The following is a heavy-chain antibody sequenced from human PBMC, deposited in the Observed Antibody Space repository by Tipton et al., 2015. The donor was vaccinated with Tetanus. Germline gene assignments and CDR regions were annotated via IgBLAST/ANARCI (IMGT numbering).Heavy chain of an antibody. D-gene: IGHD2-8*02. CDR1: GYIFNNYW. Sequence: VQLVQSGGEVKKPGESLKISCKGSGYIFNNYWIGWVRQKPGKGLEWMGIIYPGDSDTRYSPSFQGQVTISVDKSNTTAYLQWSSLKASDTSMFYCARAHCTGGVCNFDFWGQGALVTVAS. V-gene: IGHV5-51*01. CDR3: ARAHCTGGVCNFDF. CDR2: IYPGDSDT. J-gene: IGHJ4*02.